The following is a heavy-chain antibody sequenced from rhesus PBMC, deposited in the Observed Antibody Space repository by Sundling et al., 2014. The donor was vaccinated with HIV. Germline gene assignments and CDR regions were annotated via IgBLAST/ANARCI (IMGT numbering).Heavy chain of an antibody. CDR3: VRFRGQYCPGNGCQYGLDS. CDR1: GFTFSGYE. Sequence: EVQLAESGGGLVQPGGSLRLSCAASGFTFSGYEMHWVRQAPGKGLESVSVIGGDSSYTQYADSVKGRFTISRDNAKNSLSLQMNSLRAEDTAVYYCVRFRGQYCPGNGCQYGLDSWGQGVLVTVSS. CDR2: IGGDSSYT. J-gene: IGHJ6*01. V-gene: IGHV3-115*02. D-gene: IGHD2-21*01.